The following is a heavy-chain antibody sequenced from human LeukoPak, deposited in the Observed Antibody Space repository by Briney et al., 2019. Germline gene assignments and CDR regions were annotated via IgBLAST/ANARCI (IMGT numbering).Heavy chain of an antibody. CDR2: MHYTGAT. J-gene: IGHJ2*01. D-gene: IGHD4-23*01. V-gene: IGHV4-34*01. Sequence: SETLSLTCAVYGGSLSGYYWSWFRQPPGKGLEWIGEMHYTGATNYSPSLKSRVTISAGTSKNQFSLKVNSVTAADTAVYYCARGVTLYYYFDLRGRGTLVTVSS. CDR3: ARGVTLYYYFDL. CDR1: GGSLSGYY.